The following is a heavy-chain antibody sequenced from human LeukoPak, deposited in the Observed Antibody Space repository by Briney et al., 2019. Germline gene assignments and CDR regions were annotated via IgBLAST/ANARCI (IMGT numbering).Heavy chain of an antibody. J-gene: IGHJ4*02. CDR2: IKQDESEK. CDR3: ASPGLGTWDHDY. CDR1: GFAFNNYW. Sequence: HPGGSLRLSCVASGFAFNNYWMTWVRQAPGKGLEWVANIKQDESEKYYVDSVKGRFTISRDNAKNSLHLQMDSLRVEDTAVYFCASPGLGTWDHDYWGQGTLVTVSS. V-gene: IGHV3-7*01. D-gene: IGHD3-10*01.